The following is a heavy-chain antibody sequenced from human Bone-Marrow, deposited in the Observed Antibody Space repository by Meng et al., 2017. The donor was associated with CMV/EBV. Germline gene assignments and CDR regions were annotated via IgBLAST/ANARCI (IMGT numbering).Heavy chain of an antibody. CDR3: ARGRVVVVPAARGRRFDP. CDR1: GGSIRSSSYY. D-gene: IGHD2-2*01. V-gene: IGHV4-39*07. J-gene: IGHJ5*02. CDR2: IYYSGST. Sequence: LRLSCTVAGGSIRSSSYYWGWIRQPPGKWLEWIGSIYYSGSTYYNPSLKSRVTISVDTSKNQFSLKLSSVTAADTAVYYCARGRVVVVPAARGRRFDPWGQGTLVTVSS.